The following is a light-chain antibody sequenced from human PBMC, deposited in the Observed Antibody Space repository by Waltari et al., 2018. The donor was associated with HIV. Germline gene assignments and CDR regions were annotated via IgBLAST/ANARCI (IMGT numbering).Light chain of an antibody. J-gene: IGLJ2*01. CDR1: SSDVGGYNY. Sequence: QSALTQPASVSGSPGQSITISCTGTSSDVGGYNYVSWYQQHPGKAPKPKIYEVSNRPSGVSNRFSGSKAGNTASLTISGLQAEDEADYYCSSYTISSTRVFGGGTELTVL. CDR2: EVS. CDR3: SSYTISSTRV. V-gene: IGLV2-14*01.